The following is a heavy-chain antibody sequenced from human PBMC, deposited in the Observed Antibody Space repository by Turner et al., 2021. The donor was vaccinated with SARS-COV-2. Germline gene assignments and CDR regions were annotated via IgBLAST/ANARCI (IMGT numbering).Heavy chain of an antibody. Sequence: EVQLVESGGGLVKPGGSLRLSCAASGFTFRDAYMSWVRQAPGKGLEWVGRIKSKTEGGTTDYAAPVKGRFTISRDDSENTLYLQMNSLKTEDTAVYYCTGRGKVSYTWFDPWGQGTLVTVSS. J-gene: IGHJ5*02. CDR3: TGRGKVSYTWFDP. V-gene: IGHV3-15*01. D-gene: IGHD2-8*01. CDR2: IKSKTEGGTT. CDR1: GFTFRDAY.